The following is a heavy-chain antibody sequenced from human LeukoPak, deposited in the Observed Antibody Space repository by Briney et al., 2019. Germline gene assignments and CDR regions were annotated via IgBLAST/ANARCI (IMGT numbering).Heavy chain of an antibody. J-gene: IGHJ4*02. CDR3: AREYYDILTGHFDY. D-gene: IGHD3-9*01. CDR1: GFTFSSYW. CDR2: IKQDGSEK. Sequence: GGSLRLSCAASGFTFSSYWMSWVRQAPGKGLEWVANIKQDGSEKYYVDSVKGRFTISRDNAKNTLYLQMNSLRAEDTAVYYCAREYYDILTGHFDYWGQGTLVTVSS. V-gene: IGHV3-7*01.